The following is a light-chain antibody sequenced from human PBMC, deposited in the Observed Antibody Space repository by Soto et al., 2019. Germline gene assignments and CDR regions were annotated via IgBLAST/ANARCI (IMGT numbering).Light chain of an antibody. CDR2: WAS. Sequence: DIAMTQSPDSLAVSLGERATINCKPSQSVLYSSNNKNYLAWYQQKPGQPPKLLIYWASTREPGVPDRFTGSGSGTDFTLTISSLQAEDVAVYYCQQYYSAPISFGQGTRLEI. CDR1: QSVLYSSNNKNY. J-gene: IGKJ5*01. CDR3: QQYYSAPIS. V-gene: IGKV4-1*01.